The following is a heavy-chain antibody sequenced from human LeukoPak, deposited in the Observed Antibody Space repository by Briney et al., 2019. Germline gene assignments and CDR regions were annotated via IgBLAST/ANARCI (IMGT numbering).Heavy chain of an antibody. CDR2: IYYSGST. J-gene: IGHJ4*02. CDR1: GYSISSGYC. V-gene: IGHV4-38-2*01. Sequence: SETLSLTCAVSGYSISSGYCWGWIRQPPGKGLEWIGSIYYSGSTYYNPSLKSRVTISVDTSKNQFSLKLSSVTAADTAVHYCARHRGDYGSAALDYWGQGTLVTVSS. CDR3: ARHRGDYGSAALDY. D-gene: IGHD3-10*01.